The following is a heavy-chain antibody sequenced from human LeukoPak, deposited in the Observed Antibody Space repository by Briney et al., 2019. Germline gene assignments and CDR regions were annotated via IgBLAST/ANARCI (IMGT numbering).Heavy chain of an antibody. V-gene: IGHV1-2*02. Sequence: GASVKVSCKASGYTFTGYYMHRVRQAPGQGLEWMGWINPNSGGTNYAQKFQGRVTMTRDTSTSTAYMELSRLRSDGTAVYYCARYHTMVRGLSDGGQGTLVSVSS. CDR1: GYTFTGYY. CDR2: INPNSGGT. CDR3: ARYHTMVRGLSD. D-gene: IGHD3-10*01. J-gene: IGHJ4*02.